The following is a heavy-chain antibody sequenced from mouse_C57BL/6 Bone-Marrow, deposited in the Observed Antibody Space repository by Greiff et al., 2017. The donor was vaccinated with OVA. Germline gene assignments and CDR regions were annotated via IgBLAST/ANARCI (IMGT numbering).Heavy chain of an antibody. D-gene: IGHD2-1*01. J-gene: IGHJ1*03. CDR2: INPNNGGT. V-gene: IGHV1-18*01. CDR1: GYTFTDYN. CDR3: AREDYGNYVGNFDV. Sequence: EVQLKQSGPELVKPGASVKIPCKASGYTFTDYNMDWVKQSHGKSLEWIGDINPNNGGTIYNQKFKGKATLTVDKSSSTAYMELRSLTSEDTAVYYCAREDYGNYVGNFDVWGTGTTVTVSS.